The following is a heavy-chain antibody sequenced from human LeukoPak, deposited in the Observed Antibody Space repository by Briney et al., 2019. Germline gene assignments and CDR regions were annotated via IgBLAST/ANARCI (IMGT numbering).Heavy chain of an antibody. V-gene: IGHV3-11*04. J-gene: IGHJ6*03. CDR1: AFTFSDYY. CDR3: ARALKPLYYYYMDV. CDR2: ISTSGTNI. Sequence: GGSLRLSCAASAFTFSDYYMSWILQAPGKGLEWVSYISTSGTNIYYADSVKGRFTISRDNAKNSLYLQMNSLRAEDTAVYYCARALKPLYYYYMDVWGKGTTVTVSS.